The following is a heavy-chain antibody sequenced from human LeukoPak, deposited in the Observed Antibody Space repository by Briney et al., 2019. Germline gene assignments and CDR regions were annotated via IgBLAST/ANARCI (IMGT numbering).Heavy chain of an antibody. V-gene: IGHV5-51*01. CDR2: IYPGDSDA. CDR3: ARPGHGTGYHFDY. J-gene: IGHJ4*02. CDR1: GYSFTSYW. D-gene: IGHD3-9*01. Sequence: GESLKISCKGSGYSFTSYWIGWVRQMPGKGLEWMGIIYPGDSDARYNPSFQGQVTISADKSISTAYLQWNSLKASDTATYYCARPGHGTGYHFDYWGQGTLVTVSS.